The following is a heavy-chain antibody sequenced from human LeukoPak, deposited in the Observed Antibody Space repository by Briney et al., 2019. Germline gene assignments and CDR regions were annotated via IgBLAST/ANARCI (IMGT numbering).Heavy chain of an antibody. CDR3: ARLKLGAYFDL. D-gene: IGHD3-16*01. CDR1: GGSLSSSSYY. V-gene: IGHV4-39*01. Sequence: SETLSLTCTVSGGSLSSSSYYWGWIRQPPGKGLEWIGSIYYSGSTYYNPSLKSRVTISVDTSKNQFSLRLSSVTAADTAVYYCARLKLGAYFDLWGRGTLVTVSS. J-gene: IGHJ2*01. CDR2: IYYSGST.